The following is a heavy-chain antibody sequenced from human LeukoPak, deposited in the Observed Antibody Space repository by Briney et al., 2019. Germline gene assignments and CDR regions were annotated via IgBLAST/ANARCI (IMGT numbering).Heavy chain of an antibody. CDR1: GGTFISYA. Sequence: SVKVSCKASGGTFISYAISWVRQAPGKGLEWMGGIIPIFGTANYAQTFQGTVTITPDASTSTAYMELSSLRSEDTAVYYCAGSQPYYYDSSGYYGLWGQGTLVTVSS. CDR2: IIPIFGTA. J-gene: IGHJ4*02. V-gene: IGHV1-69*13. D-gene: IGHD3-22*01. CDR3: AGSQPYYYDSSGYYGL.